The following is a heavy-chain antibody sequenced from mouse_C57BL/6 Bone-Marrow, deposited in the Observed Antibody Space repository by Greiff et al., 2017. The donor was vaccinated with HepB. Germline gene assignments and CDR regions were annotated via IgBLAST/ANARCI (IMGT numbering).Heavy chain of an antibody. J-gene: IGHJ3*01. CDR2: IYPRSGNT. D-gene: IGHD6-1*01. Sequence: VQLQQSGAELVRPGASVKLSCKASGYTFTSYGISWVKQRTGQGLEWIGEIYPRSGNTYYNEKFKGKATLTADKSSSTAYMELRSLTSEDSAVYFCAREQGCRPFAYGDQGTRITVTA. CDR3: AREQGCRPFAY. V-gene: IGHV1-81*01. CDR1: GYTFTSYG.